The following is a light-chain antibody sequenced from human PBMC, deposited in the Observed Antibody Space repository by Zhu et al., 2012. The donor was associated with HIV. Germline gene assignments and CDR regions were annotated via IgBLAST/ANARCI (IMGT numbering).Light chain of an antibody. Sequence: EIVLTQSPATLSLSPGERATLSCRASQSVDTYLAWYQQKSGQAPRLLIYDASNRATGIPVRFSGSGSGTDFTLAISSLEPEDLGVYYCQQRRNWSSGGVSRFGGRD. CDR3: QQRRNWSSGGVSR. CDR2: DAS. V-gene: IGKV3-11*01. J-gene: IGKJ4*01. CDR1: QSVDTY.